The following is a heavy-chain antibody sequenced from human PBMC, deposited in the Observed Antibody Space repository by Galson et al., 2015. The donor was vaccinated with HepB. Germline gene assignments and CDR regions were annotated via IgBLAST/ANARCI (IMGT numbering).Heavy chain of an antibody. CDR2: ISTAGDT. D-gene: IGHD2-8*02. CDR3: ARVRSTGAPDH. CDR1: GFDFASYD. V-gene: IGHV3-13*01. Sequence: SLRLACAGSGFDFASYDMHWVRQPTGRGLEWVSTISTAGDTFYSGSVKGRFTISREYDKNSLYLRMHSLRVADTGVYYCARVRSTGAPDHWGQGALVTVSS. J-gene: IGHJ5*02.